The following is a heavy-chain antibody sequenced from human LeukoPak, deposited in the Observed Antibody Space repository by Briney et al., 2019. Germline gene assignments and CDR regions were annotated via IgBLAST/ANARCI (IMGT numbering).Heavy chain of an antibody. V-gene: IGHV1-2*02. CDR1: RYTFTGYY. Sequence: GASVKVSCKASRYTFTGYYMHWVRQAPGQGLEWMGWINPNSGGTNYAQKFQGRVTMTRDTSISTAYMELSRLRSDDTAVYYCARDSVGQSYYDFWSGYYTGAYFDYWGQGTLVTVSS. CDR2: INPNSGGT. CDR3: ARDSVGQSYYDFWSGYYTGAYFDY. D-gene: IGHD3-3*01. J-gene: IGHJ4*02.